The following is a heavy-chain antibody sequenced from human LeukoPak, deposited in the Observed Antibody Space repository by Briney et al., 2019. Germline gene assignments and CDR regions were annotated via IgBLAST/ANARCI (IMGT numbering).Heavy chain of an antibody. CDR3: ARVNTGNWYFDL. J-gene: IGHJ2*01. CDR1: GFTFSSYA. D-gene: IGHD3-10*01. V-gene: IGHV3-74*01. CDR2: INTDGSTT. Sequence: GGSLRLSCAASGFTFSSYAMSWVRQAPGKGLVWVSRINTDGSTTSYADSVRGRFTISRDNAENTVYLQMNSLGAEDTALYFCARVNTGNWYFDLWGRGTLVTVSS.